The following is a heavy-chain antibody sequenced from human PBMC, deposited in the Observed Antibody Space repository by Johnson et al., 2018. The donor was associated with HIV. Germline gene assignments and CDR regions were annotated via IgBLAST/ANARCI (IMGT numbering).Heavy chain of an antibody. CDR2: IYSGGST. D-gene: IGHD7-27*01. J-gene: IGHJ3*02. Sequence: VQLVESGGGLVQPGGSLRLSCAASGFTVSSNYMSWVRQAPGKGLEWVSVIYSGGSTYYADSVKGRFTISRDNSKNSLYLQMSSLRVEDTAGYYCARGSGLGAFDIWGQGTMVTVSS. V-gene: IGHV3-66*01. CDR1: GFTVSSNY. CDR3: ARGSGLGAFDI.